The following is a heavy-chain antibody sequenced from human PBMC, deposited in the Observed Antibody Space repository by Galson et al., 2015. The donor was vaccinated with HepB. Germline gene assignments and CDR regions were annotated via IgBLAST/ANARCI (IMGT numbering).Heavy chain of an antibody. J-gene: IGHJ6*02. D-gene: IGHD3-3*01. CDR3: ARRITIFGVVSPFYGMDV. V-gene: IGHV4-39*01. CDR1: GGSISSSSYY. Sequence: ETLSLTCTVSGGSISSSSYYWGWIRQPPGKGLAWIGSIYYSGSTYYNPSLKSRVTISVDTSKNQFSLKLSSVTAADTAVYYCARRITIFGVVSPFYGMDVWGQGTTVTVSS. CDR2: IYYSGST.